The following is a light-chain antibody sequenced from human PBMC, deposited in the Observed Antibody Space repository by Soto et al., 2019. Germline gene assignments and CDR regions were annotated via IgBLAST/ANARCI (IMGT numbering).Light chain of an antibody. J-gene: IGKJ1*01. CDR2: KAS. V-gene: IGKV1-5*03. CDR1: ESISSW. CDR3: QQYKSYSRT. Sequence: DIQMTQSPSTLSASVGDRVTITCPASESISSWLAWYQQKPGKAPKLLIYKASNLESGVPSRFSGSGSGTEFTLTISSLQPDDVATYYCQQYKSYSRTLGQGTKVDIK.